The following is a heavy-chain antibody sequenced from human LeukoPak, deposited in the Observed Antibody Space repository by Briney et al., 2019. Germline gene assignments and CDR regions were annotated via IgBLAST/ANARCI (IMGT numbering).Heavy chain of an antibody. V-gene: IGHV3-64*01. J-gene: IGHJ6*02. Sequence: GGSLRLSCAASGFTFSSYAMHWVRQAPGKGLEYVSAISSNGGSTYYANSVKGRFTISRDNSKNTLYLQMGSLRAEDMAVYYCARAYSSRYYYGMDVWGQGTTVIVSS. CDR2: ISSNGGST. D-gene: IGHD6-13*01. CDR1: GFTFSSYA. CDR3: ARAYSSRYYYGMDV.